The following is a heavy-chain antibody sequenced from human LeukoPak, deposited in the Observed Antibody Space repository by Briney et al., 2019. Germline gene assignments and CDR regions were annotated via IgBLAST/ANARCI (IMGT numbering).Heavy chain of an antibody. Sequence: GGSLRLSCTAFGFSFSGHWMHWARQLPGKGLVWVSRISPTGSTTSYADSVKGRFTVSRDNAKNTLYLQVNNLRAEDTAVYYCARGPNSNWSGLDFWGQGTLLTVSS. CDR2: ISPTGSTT. D-gene: IGHD6-6*01. CDR1: GFSFSGHW. CDR3: ARGPNSNWSGLDF. V-gene: IGHV3-74*01. J-gene: IGHJ4*02.